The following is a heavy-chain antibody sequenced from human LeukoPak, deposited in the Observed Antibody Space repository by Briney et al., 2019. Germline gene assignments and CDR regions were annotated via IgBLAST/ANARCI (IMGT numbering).Heavy chain of an antibody. Sequence: PSETLSLTCSVSGGSLSGYYWSWIRQTPEKGLEWIAYIYNDGRTNYNPSLKSRATIPVDTSHNQFSLKLKSVTAADTAVYFCTRTLQSGHSDYWGQGTRVTVSS. J-gene: IGHJ4*02. D-gene: IGHD4-4*01. CDR3: TRTLQSGHSDY. CDR1: GGSLSGYY. CDR2: IYNDGRT. V-gene: IGHV4-59*08.